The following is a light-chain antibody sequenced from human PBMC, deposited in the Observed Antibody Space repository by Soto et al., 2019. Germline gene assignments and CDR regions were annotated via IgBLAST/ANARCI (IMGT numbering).Light chain of an antibody. CDR1: QSVSSD. V-gene: IGKV3-15*01. J-gene: IGKJ4*01. CDR3: QQYNNWPPLT. Sequence: EVVMTQSPATLSVSPGERATLSCRASQSVSSDLAWYQHKPGQAPRLLIYGASMRATGIPARFRGSGSGTHFTLTISSLQSEDFVVYYCQQYNNWPPLTFGGGTKVEIK. CDR2: GAS.